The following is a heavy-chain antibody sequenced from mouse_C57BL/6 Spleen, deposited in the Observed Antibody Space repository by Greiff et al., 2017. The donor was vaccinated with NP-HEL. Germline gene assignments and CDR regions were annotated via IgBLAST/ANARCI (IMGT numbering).Heavy chain of an antibody. V-gene: IGHV14-2*01. J-gene: IGHJ4*01. CDR3: ARWGYDSYYVDYCAMDY. Sequence: EVQRVEPGAELVKPGASVKLSCTASGFTFTDYYMHWVKQRPEQGLEWIGRIDPDDGDTKYAPKFKGKATITVDTSSNTAYLQLSSLTSGDTAVYYCARWGYDSYYVDYCAMDYWGQGTTVTVSS. CDR1: GFTFTDYY. D-gene: IGHD2-3*01. CDR2: IDPDDGDT.